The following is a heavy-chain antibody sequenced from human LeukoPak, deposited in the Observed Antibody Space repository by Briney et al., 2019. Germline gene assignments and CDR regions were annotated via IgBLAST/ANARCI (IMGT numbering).Heavy chain of an antibody. CDR1: GFSFSTYA. Sequence: GGSLRLSCAASGFSFSTYAMSWVRQAPGKGLEWVSAISATGGSTYYADSVKGRFTISRDNSKNTLYLQINTLRAEDTAVYYCANRPLDYWGQGTLVTVAS. V-gene: IGHV3-23*01. CDR2: ISATGGST. J-gene: IGHJ4*02. CDR3: ANRPLDY.